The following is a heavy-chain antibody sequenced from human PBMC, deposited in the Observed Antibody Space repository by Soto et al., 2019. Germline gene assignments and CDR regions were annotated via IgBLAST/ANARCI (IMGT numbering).Heavy chain of an antibody. CDR2: IYYSGST. CDR1: GGSISSYY. D-gene: IGHD1-7*01. Sequence: SETLSLTCTVSGGSISSYYWSWIRQPPGKGLEWIGYIYYSGSTNYNPSLKGRVTISVDTSKNQFSLKLSSVTAADTAVYYCARVQLHYYYYYMDVWGKGTTVTVSS. J-gene: IGHJ6*03. V-gene: IGHV4-59*01. CDR3: ARVQLHYYYYYMDV.